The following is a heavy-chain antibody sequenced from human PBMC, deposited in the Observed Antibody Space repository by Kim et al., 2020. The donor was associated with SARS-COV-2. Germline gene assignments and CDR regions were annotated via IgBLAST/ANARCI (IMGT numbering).Heavy chain of an antibody. CDR1: GYSFTNFG. V-gene: IGHV1-18*01. D-gene: IGHD5-12*01. CDR3: ARDLPHWTDAGYNDY. J-gene: IGHJ4*02. CDR2: ISVYNGNR. Sequence: SVKVSCKASGYSFTNFGFRWVRQAPGQGLEWMGWISVYNGNRNYAQKFQGRVTMTTDTSTSTAYMELTSLRSDDTAVYYCARDLPHWTDAGYNDYWGQGTLVTVSS.